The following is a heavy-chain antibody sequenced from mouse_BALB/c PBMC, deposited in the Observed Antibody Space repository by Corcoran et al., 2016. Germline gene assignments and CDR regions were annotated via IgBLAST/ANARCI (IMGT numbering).Heavy chain of an antibody. CDR2: IFPGSGNT. V-gene: IGHV1-66*01. CDR1: GYSFTSDY. J-gene: IGHJ4*01. CDR3: ARYYRYAMDY. D-gene: IGHD2-14*01. Sequence: QVQLQQSGPELVKPGASVKISCKASGYSFTSDYIHWVKQRPGQGLEWIGWIFPGSGNTKYNEKFKGKATLTADTSSSTAYMQLSSLTSEDSAVYFCARYYRYAMDYWGQGTSVTVSS.